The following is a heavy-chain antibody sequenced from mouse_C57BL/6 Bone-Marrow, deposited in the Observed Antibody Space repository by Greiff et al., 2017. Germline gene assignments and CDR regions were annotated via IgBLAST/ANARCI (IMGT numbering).Heavy chain of an antibody. V-gene: IGHV1-69*01. D-gene: IGHD2-5*01. CDR1: GYTFTSYW. CDR2: IDPSDSYT. Sequence: QVQLQQPGAELVMPGASVKLSCKASGYTFTSYWMHWVKQRPGQGLEWIGEIDPSDSYTNYNQKFKGQSTLTVDKSSSTAYMQLSSLTSEDSAVYYCARPSYYSKKGYYFDYWGQGTTLTVSS. CDR3: ARPSYYSKKGYYFDY. J-gene: IGHJ2*01.